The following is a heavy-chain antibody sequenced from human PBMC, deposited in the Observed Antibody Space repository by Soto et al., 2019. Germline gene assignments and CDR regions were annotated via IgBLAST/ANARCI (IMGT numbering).Heavy chain of an antibody. CDR2: IRSKAYGGTT. Sequence: GGSLRLSCTASGFTFGDYAMSWFRQAPGKGLEWVGFIRSKAYGGTTEYAASVKGRFTISRDDSKSIAYLQMNSLKTEDTAVYYCTRPTRLLCPYWYFDLWGRGTLVTVSS. CDR3: TRPTRLLCPYWYFDL. D-gene: IGHD2-2*01. V-gene: IGHV3-49*03. J-gene: IGHJ2*01. CDR1: GFTFGDYA.